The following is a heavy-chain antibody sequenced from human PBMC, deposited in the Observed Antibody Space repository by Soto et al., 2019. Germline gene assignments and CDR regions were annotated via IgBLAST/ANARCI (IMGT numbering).Heavy chain of an antibody. D-gene: IGHD2-15*01. J-gene: IGHJ4*02. CDR3: ARTIVVVVAATGNSGYDLSFDY. V-gene: IGHV3-21*01. Sequence: GGSLRLSCAASGFTFSSYSMNWVRQAPGKGLEWVSSISSSSSYIYYADSVKGRFTISRDNAKNSLYLQMNSLRAEDTAVYYCARTIVVVVAATGNSGYDLSFDYWGQGTLVTVSS. CDR1: GFTFSSYS. CDR2: ISSSSSYI.